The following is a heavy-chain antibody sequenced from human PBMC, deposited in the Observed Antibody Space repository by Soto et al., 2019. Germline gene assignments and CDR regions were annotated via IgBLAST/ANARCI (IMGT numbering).Heavy chain of an antibody. CDR1: GGSIRGSY. Sequence: SETLSLTCRVSGGSIRGSYCSWIRQPPEKGLEWIASISYTGSATHNPSLKSRVSVSVDTTENQCSLKLTSVTAADSAFYYCARIHWAQSSLDYWGRGILVTVSS. CDR2: ISYTGSA. J-gene: IGHJ4*02. V-gene: IGHV4-59*01. D-gene: IGHD6-19*01. CDR3: ARIHWAQSSLDY.